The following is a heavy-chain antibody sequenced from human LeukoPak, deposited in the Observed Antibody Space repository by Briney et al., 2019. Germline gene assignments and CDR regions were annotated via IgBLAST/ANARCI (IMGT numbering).Heavy chain of an antibody. D-gene: IGHD2-8*01. J-gene: IGHJ5*02. CDR3: AREGTKPYNWFDP. CDR1: GFTFSSYE. CDR2: ISSSGSTI. V-gene: IGHV3-48*03. Sequence: GGSLRLSCAASGFTFSSYEMIWVRQATGKGLEWVSYISSSGSTIYYADSVRGRFTISRDNAKNSLYLQVNSLRADDTAVYYCAREGTKPYNWFDPWGQGTLVTVSS.